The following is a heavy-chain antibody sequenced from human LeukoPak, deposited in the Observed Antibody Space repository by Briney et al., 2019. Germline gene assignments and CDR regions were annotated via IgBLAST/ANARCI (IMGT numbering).Heavy chain of an antibody. CDR2: INPSGGST. J-gene: IGHJ4*02. V-gene: IGHV1-46*01. D-gene: IGHD3-22*01. CDR1: GYTFTSYY. Sequence: ASVKVSCKASGYTFTSYYLYWVRQAPGQGLEWMGVINPSGGSTTSAQKFQGRVTMTRDTSTSTLYMELRSLRSEDTAVYYCARGPGPADDGGGYCFDYWGQGTLVTVSS. CDR3: ARGPGPADDGGGYCFDY.